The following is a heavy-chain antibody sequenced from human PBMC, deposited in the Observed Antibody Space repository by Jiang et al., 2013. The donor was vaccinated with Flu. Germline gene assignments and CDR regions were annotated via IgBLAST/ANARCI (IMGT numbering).Heavy chain of an antibody. V-gene: IGHV1-18*01. CDR1: GYTFTSYG. D-gene: IGHD3-10*01. J-gene: IGHJ3*02. CDR3: ARAAPLYGSGSYYLGAFDI. CDR2: ISAYSGNT. Sequence: GAEVKKPGASVKVSCKASGYTFTSYGISWVRQAPGQGLEWMGWISAYSGNTNYAQKFQGRVTMTTDTSTSTAYMELRSLRSDDTAVYYCARAAPLYGSGSYYLGAFDIWGQGTMVTVSS.